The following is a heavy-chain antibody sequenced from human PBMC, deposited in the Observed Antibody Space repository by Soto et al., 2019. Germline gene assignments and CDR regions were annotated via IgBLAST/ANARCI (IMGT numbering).Heavy chain of an antibody. Sequence: SETLSLTCTVSGGSVSSGSYYWSWIRQPPGKGLEWIGYIYYSGSTNYNPSLKSRVTISVDTSKNQFSLKLSSVTAADTAVYYCARAWDYYDSSGYYPFDYWGQGTLVTVSS. CDR1: GGSVSSGSYY. CDR2: IYYSGST. J-gene: IGHJ4*02. V-gene: IGHV4-61*01. CDR3: ARAWDYYDSSGYYPFDY. D-gene: IGHD3-22*01.